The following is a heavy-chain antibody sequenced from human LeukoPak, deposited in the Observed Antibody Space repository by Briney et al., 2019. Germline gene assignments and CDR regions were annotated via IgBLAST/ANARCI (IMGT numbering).Heavy chain of an antibody. J-gene: IGHJ4*02. Sequence: PGGSLRLSCAASGFTFSSYAMSWVRQAPGKGLEWVSAISGSGGSTYYADSVKGRFTISRDNSKNTLYLQMNSLRAEDTAVYYRAKDRLESWSGFYFGPFDYWGQGALVTVAS. D-gene: IGHD3-3*01. CDR1: GFTFSSYA. CDR2: ISGSGGST. V-gene: IGHV3-23*01. CDR3: AKDRLESWSGFYFGPFDY.